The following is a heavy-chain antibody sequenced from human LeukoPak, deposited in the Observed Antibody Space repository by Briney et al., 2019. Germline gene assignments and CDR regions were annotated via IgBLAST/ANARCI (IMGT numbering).Heavy chain of an antibody. CDR1: GTAISSYF. D-gene: IGHD1-26*01. CDR3: AGGRMGRYYDH. Sequence: PSETLSLTCDISGTAISSYFWNWIRQSPTKGLEWIGYFYHNGETSYNPSLRSRVTISVDSSQKRLSLQVTSMTAADTAIYYCAGGRMGRYYDHWGQGTLVAVST. J-gene: IGHJ4*02. V-gene: IGHV4-59*08. CDR2: FYHNGET.